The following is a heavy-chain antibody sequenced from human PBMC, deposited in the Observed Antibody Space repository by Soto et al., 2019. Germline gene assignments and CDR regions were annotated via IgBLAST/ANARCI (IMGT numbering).Heavy chain of an antibody. CDR1: GGTFSNYA. CDR2: IIPMFGTA. D-gene: IGHD3-3*01. CDR3: ARDQGIFGAVRSHYYYGMDV. J-gene: IGHJ6*04. Sequence: SVKVSCKAFGGTFSNYAFSWVRQAPGQGLEWMGGIIPMFGTANYAQNFQGRVTITADESTSTAYMEPSSLRSEDTAVYYCARDQGIFGAVRSHYYYGMDVRGKGTTVTVSS. V-gene: IGHV1-69*13.